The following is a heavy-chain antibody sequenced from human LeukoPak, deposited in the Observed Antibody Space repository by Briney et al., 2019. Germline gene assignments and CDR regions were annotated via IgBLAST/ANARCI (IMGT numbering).Heavy chain of an antibody. D-gene: IGHD6-19*01. CDR2: ISGSGGST. CDR1: GFTFSTYG. Sequence: GGSLRLSCAASGFTFSTYGTSWVRQAPGKGLEWVSAISGSGGSTYYADSVKGRFTISRDNSKNTLYLQMNSLRAEDTAVYYCAKGPYSSGWNDAFDIWGQGTMVSVSS. CDR3: AKGPYSSGWNDAFDI. J-gene: IGHJ3*02. V-gene: IGHV3-23*01.